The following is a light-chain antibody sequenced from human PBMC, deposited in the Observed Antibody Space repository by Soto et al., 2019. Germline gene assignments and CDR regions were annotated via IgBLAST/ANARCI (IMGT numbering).Light chain of an antibody. V-gene: IGKV1-5*01. CDR2: DVS. CDR3: QQYNNFPLT. CDR1: QSIGDS. J-gene: IGKJ4*01. Sequence: DIQLTQSPYTLSASVGDRVTLTCLASQSIGDSLAWYQQKPGKAPYLLISDVSSLERGVPSRFSGSGSGTEFTLTISSMQPDDFATFYCQQYNNFPLTFGGGTKVDIK.